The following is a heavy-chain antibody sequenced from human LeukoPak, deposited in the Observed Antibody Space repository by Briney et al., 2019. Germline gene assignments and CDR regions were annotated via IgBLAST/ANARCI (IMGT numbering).Heavy chain of an antibody. Sequence: GGSLRLSCAASGFTFSSYAMSWVRQAPGKGLEWVSAISGGGGSTYYADSVKGRFTISRGNSKNTLYLQMNSLRAEDTAVYYCAKVTYGDYGVDYWGQGALVTVSS. CDR1: GFTFSSYA. V-gene: IGHV3-23*01. D-gene: IGHD4-17*01. CDR3: AKVTYGDYGVDY. CDR2: ISGGGGST. J-gene: IGHJ4*02.